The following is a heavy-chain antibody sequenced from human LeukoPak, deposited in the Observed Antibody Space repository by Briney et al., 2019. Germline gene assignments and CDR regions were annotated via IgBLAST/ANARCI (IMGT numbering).Heavy chain of an antibody. CDR1: GFTVSSNY. Sequence: PGGSLRLSCAASGFTVSSNYMSWVRQAPGKGLEWVSVIYSGGSTYYADSVKGRFTISRDNSKNTLYLQMNSLRAEDTAVYYCARSARLGDWDAFDIWGQGTMVTVSS. V-gene: IGHV3-53*01. CDR3: ARSARLGDWDAFDI. D-gene: IGHD1-26*01. J-gene: IGHJ3*02. CDR2: IYSGGST.